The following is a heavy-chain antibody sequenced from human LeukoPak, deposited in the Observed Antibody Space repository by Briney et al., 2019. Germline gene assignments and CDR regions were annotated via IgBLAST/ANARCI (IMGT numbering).Heavy chain of an antibody. V-gene: IGHV4-59*01. D-gene: IGHD3-22*01. CDR1: GGSISSDY. J-gene: IGHJ2*01. CDR3: ARHSGYYYDSSGYYYPHYWYFDL. Sequence: PSETLSLTCTVSGGSISSDYWSWFRQPPGKGLEWIGYIYYSGSTNYNPSLKSRVTISVDTSKNQFSLKLSSVTAADTAVYYCARHSGYYYDSSGYYYPHYWYFDLWGRGTLVTVSS. CDR2: IYYSGST.